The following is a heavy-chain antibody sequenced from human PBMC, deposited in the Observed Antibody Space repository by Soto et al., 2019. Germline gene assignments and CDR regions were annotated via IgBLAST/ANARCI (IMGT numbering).Heavy chain of an antibody. CDR1: GGAFNGYY. J-gene: IGHJ4*02. CDR2: INHSGTV. Sequence: QVHLQQWGAGLLKPSETLSLTCAVSGGAFNGYYWTWIRQPPGKGLEWIGEINHSGTVGYNPSLKSRVTISIDTSKKQFSLTLTSVTAADTAVYYCARGGAALVRGSIGGFDYWGQGTLVTVAS. V-gene: IGHV4-34*01. CDR3: ARGGAALVRGSIGGFDY. D-gene: IGHD3-10*01.